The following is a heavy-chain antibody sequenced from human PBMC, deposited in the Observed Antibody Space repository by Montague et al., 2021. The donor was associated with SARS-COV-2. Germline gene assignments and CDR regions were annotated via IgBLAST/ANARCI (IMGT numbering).Heavy chain of an antibody. CDR2: IYYSGST. CDR1: GGSISSSSYY. CDR3: VRREDYYGSGSYPN. J-gene: IGHJ4*02. Sequence: SETLSLTCTVSGGSISSSSYYWGWIRQPPGKGLEWIGSIYYSGSTYYNPSLKSRVTISVDTSKNQFSLKLSSVTAADTAVYYCVRREDYYGSGSYPNWGQGTLVTVSS. D-gene: IGHD3-10*01. V-gene: IGHV4-39*01.